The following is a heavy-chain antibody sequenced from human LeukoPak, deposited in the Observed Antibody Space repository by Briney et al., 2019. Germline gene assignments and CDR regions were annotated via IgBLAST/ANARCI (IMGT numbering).Heavy chain of an antibody. J-gene: IGHJ6*03. V-gene: IGHV4-61*01. CDR3: ARGRVSSSTWYSTYYYYFYMDV. D-gene: IGHD1-1*01. Sequence: SETLSLTCTVSGYSISSGYYWSWIRQPPGKGLEWIGYTNYSGSTNYNPSLKSRVTISGDTSKNQFSLKLSSVTAADTAVYFCARGRVSSSTWYSTYYYYFYMDVWGKGTTVTVSS. CDR2: TNYSGST. CDR1: GYSISSGYY.